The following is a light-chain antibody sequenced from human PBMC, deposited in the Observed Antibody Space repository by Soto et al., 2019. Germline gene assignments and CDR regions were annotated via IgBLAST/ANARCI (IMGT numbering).Light chain of an antibody. Sequence: DIQMTQSPSSLSASVGVRVTITCRASQSISSYLNWYQQKPGKAPKLLIYAASSLQSGVPSRFSGSGSGTDFTLTISSLQPEDFATYYCQQSYSTLYTFGQGTKVEIK. CDR1: QSISSY. CDR2: AAS. J-gene: IGKJ2*01. V-gene: IGKV1-39*01. CDR3: QQSYSTLYT.